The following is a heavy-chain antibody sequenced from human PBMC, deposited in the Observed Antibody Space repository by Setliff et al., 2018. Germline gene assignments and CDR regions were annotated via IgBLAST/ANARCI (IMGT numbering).Heavy chain of an antibody. CDR2: IYDSGRT. D-gene: IGHD5-18*01. CDR1: GGSISDYY. V-gene: IGHV4-4*07. Sequence: PSETLSLTCTVSGGSISDYYWSWIRQPAGKGLEWIGRIYDSGRTDYNPSLTSRVTMSLDTSKNQFSLKVTSVTAADTAVYYCTRLAARGYSYGSDYWGQGSLVTVSS. CDR3: TRLAARGYSYGSDY. J-gene: IGHJ4*02.